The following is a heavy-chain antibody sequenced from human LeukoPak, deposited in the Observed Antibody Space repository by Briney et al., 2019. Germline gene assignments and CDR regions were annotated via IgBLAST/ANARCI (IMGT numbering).Heavy chain of an antibody. D-gene: IGHD5-18*01. CDR1: GFDFTAYG. J-gene: IGHJ4*02. CDR2: IYPGGSNG. V-gene: IGHV5-51*01. CDR3: ARHFHSAWFGF. Sequence: GESLKISCKCSGFDFTAYGIAWVPQMPGKGLEWMGNIYPGGSNGRYSPSFQGQVTTSADKSITTVYLQWSSLKASDTAMYYCARHFHSAWFGFWGQGSLVTVSS.